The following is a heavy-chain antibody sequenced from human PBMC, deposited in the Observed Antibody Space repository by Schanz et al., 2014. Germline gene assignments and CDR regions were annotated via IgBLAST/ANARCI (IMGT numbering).Heavy chain of an antibody. Sequence: EVQLLESGGGLVQPGGSLRLSCAASGFTFSNYAMGWVRQTPGKGLEWVSTLSGSGAGTFYADSVKGRFTISRDNSENTLYLQMNSLRAEDTAVYYCAKDHPSSGWPAFDVWGQGTQVTVSS. CDR2: LSGSGAGT. CDR1: GFTFSNYA. CDR3: AKDHPSSGWPAFDV. D-gene: IGHD6-19*01. V-gene: IGHV3-23*01. J-gene: IGHJ4*02.